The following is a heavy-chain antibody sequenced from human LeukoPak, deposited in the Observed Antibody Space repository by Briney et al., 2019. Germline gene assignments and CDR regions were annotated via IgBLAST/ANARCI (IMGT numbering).Heavy chain of an antibody. V-gene: IGHV4-59*01. CDR1: GGFISSYY. CDR2: IYYSGTT. Sequence: KPSETLSLTCRVSGGFISSYYWSWIRQPPGKGLEWIGYIYYSGTTKYNPSLKSRVTISLDTSRNQFSLKLSSVTAADTAAYYCARRTGYYNGFDYWGQGTLVTVSP. D-gene: IGHD3-9*01. CDR3: ARRTGYYNGFDY. J-gene: IGHJ4*02.